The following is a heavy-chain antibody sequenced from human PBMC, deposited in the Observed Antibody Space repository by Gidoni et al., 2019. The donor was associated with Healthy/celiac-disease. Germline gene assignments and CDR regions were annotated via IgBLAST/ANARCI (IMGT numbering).Heavy chain of an antibody. CDR2: ISSSSSTI. D-gene: IGHD6-13*01. Sequence: EVQLVESGGGLVQPGGSLRLSCAASGFTFSSYSMNWVRQAPGKGLEWVSYISSSSSTIYYADSVKGRFTISRDNAKNSLYLQMNSLRAEDTAVYYCARDDGSSWFYFDYWGQGTLVTVSS. J-gene: IGHJ4*02. CDR3: ARDDGSSWFYFDY. V-gene: IGHV3-48*01. CDR1: GFTFSSYS.